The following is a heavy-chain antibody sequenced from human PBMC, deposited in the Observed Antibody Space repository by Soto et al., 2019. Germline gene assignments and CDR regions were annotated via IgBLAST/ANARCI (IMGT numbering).Heavy chain of an antibody. J-gene: IGHJ4*02. V-gene: IGHV3-9*01. Sequence: ESGGGLVQPGRSLRLSCAASGFTFDDYAMHWVRRVPRTGLEWVSSISWNSNIIGYADSVKGRFTISRDNAKNSLYLQMNSLRPEDTDLYYCAKGGRDGFCSGGRCYFDYWGQGTLVTVSS. D-gene: IGHD2-15*01. CDR2: ISWNSNII. CDR3: AKGGRDGFCSGGRCYFDY. CDR1: GFTFDDYA.